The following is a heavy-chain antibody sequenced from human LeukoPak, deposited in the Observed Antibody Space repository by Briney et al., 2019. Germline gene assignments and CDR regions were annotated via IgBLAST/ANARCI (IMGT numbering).Heavy chain of an antibody. D-gene: IGHD3-10*01. CDR2: INPNSGGT. CDR1: RYTFTGYY. V-gene: IGHV1-2*02. J-gene: IGHJ5*02. Sequence: ASVKVSCKASRYTFTGYYMHWVRQAPGQGLEWMGWINPNSGGTNYAQKFQGRVTMTRDTSISTAYMELSRLRSDDTAVYYCARYFGGAINWFDPWGQGTLVTVSS. CDR3: ARYFGGAINWFDP.